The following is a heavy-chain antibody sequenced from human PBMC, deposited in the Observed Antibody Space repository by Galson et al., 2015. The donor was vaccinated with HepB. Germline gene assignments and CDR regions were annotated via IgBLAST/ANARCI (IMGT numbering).Heavy chain of an antibody. J-gene: IGHJ5*02. V-gene: IGHV1-69*04. CDR3: ARAPPSPYCSSTSCYTGWFDP. Sequence: SVKVSCKASGGTFSSYAISWVRQAPRQGLEWMGRIIPILGIANYAQKFQGRVTITADKSTSTAYMELSSLRSEDTAVYYCARAPPSPYCSSTSCYTGWFDPWGQGTLVTVSS. CDR1: GGTFSSYA. CDR2: IIPILGIA. D-gene: IGHD2-2*02.